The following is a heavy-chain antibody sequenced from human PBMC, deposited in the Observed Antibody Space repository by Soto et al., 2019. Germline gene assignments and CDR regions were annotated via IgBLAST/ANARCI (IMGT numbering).Heavy chain of an antibody. CDR2: IIPILGTA. J-gene: IGHJ4*02. CDR3: ARFYYDSSGYTSFDY. CDR1: GGTFSSFA. V-gene: IGHV1-69*13. D-gene: IGHD3-22*01. Sequence: SVKVSCKASGGTFSSFAISWVRQAPGQGLEWMGGIIPILGTATYAQKFQGRVTITADESTSTAYMALSSLSSEDTAVYYCARFYYDSSGYTSFDYWGQGTLVTVSS.